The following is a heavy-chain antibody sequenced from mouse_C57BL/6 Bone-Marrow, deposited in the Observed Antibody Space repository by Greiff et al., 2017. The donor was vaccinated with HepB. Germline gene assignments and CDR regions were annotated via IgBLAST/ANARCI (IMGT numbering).Heavy chain of an antibody. V-gene: IGHV1-81*01. Sequence: QVQLQQSGAELARPGASVKLSCKASGYTFTSYGISWVKQRTGQGLEWIGEIYPRSGNTYYNEKFKGKATLTADKSSSTAYMELRSLTSEDSAVYFCASASAYYYGSSYWYFDVWGKGTTLTVSS. J-gene: IGHJ1*03. CDR1: GYTFTSYG. CDR2: IYPRSGNT. CDR3: ASASAYYYGSSYWYFDV. D-gene: IGHD1-1*01.